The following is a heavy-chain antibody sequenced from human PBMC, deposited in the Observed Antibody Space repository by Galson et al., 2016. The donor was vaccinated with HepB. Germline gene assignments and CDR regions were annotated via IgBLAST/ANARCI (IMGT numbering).Heavy chain of an antibody. J-gene: IGHJ3*02. D-gene: IGHD1-26*01. V-gene: IGHV3-9*01. Sequence: SLRLSCAASGFIFDDYAMHWVRQAPGKGLEWVSGISWNSAKIDYADSVKGRFTISRDNAKNSLYLQMNSLRTEDTALYYCVKDTSMFLVGGTRRDVFDIWGQGTKVTVSS. CDR3: VKDTSMFLVGGTRRDVFDI. CDR2: ISWNSAKI. CDR1: GFIFDDYA.